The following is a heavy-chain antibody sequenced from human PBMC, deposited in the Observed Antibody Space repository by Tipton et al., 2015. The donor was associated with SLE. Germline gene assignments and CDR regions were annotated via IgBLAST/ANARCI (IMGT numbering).Heavy chain of an antibody. CDR3: ARTVVDMVTRSYFDY. V-gene: IGHV1-46*01. CDR2: INPSGGST. CDR1: GYTFTSYY. J-gene: IGHJ4*02. D-gene: IGHD5-18*01. Sequence: VQLVQSGAEVKKPGASVKVSCKASGYTFTSYYMHWVRQAPGQGLEWMGIINPSGGSTSYAQKFQGRVTMTRDTSTSTVYMELSSLRSEDTAVYYCARTVVDMVTRSYFDYWGQGTLVTVSS.